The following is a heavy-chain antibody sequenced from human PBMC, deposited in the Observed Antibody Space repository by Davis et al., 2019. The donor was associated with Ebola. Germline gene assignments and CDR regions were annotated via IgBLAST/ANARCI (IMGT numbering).Heavy chain of an antibody. V-gene: IGHV1-69*06. Sequence: SVKVSCKASGGTFTSYAITWVRQAPGQGLEWMGVLIPIFGAANYAQKFQGRVTITADKSTSSAYMELSSLRSDDTAVYYCARGITVFGVVSHFDFWGQGTLVTVSS. CDR3: ARGITVFGVVSHFDF. CDR2: LIPIFGAA. J-gene: IGHJ4*02. CDR1: GGTFTSYA. D-gene: IGHD3-3*01.